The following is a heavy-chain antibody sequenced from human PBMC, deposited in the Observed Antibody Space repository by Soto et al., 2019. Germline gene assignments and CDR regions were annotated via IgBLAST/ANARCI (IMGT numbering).Heavy chain of an antibody. V-gene: IGHV1-3*01. CDR3: TRDPNDGSAYYHHKYYRMDV. CDR2: INAGDGNT. CDR1: GYTFTSYG. Sequence: ASVKVSCKASGYTFTSYGIHWVRQAPAQTLESTGWINAGDGNTKYSEKFQGRVTITRYTWASTAYLELSSRRSEDNAVYYCTRDPNDGSAYYHHKYYRMDVWVKGTTVTISS. J-gene: IGHJ6*04. D-gene: IGHD3-22*01.